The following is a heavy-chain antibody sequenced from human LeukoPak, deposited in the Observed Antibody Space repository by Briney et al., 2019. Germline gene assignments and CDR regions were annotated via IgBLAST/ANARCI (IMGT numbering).Heavy chain of an antibody. Sequence: SETLSLTCTVSGYSISSGYYWGWIRQPPGKGLEWIGSIYHSGSTYYNPSLKSRVTISVDTSKNQFSLKLSSVTAADTAVYYCARRLRAAAGSGRWFDPWGQGTLVTVSS. CDR1: GYSISSGYY. CDR2: IYHSGST. J-gene: IGHJ5*02. V-gene: IGHV4-38-2*02. D-gene: IGHD6-13*01. CDR3: ARRLRAAAGSGRWFDP.